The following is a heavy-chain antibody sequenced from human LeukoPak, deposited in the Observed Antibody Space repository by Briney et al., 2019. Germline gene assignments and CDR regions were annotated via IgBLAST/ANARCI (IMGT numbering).Heavy chain of an antibody. J-gene: IGHJ6*03. CDR2: INHSGST. D-gene: IGHD3-22*01. V-gene: IGHV4-39*07. Sequence: SETLSLTCTVSGVSISSSNSYWSWIRQPPGKGLEWIGEINHSGSTNYNPSLKSRVTISVDTSKNQFSLKLSSVTAADTAVYYCARDRGLTWLPRGYYYYYMDVWGKGTTVTVSS. CDR3: ARDRGLTWLPRGYYYYYMDV. CDR1: GVSISSSNSY.